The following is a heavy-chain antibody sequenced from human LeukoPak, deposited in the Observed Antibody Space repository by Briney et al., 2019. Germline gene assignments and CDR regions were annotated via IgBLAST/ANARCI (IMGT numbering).Heavy chain of an antibody. Sequence: VGSLRLSRAASGFTFSSYAMHSVRPAPGKGLEWVALISYEGSNKYYADSVKGRFTISRDNSKNTLYLQMNSLRAEDTAVYYCARDPDFYDSSGYWDYWGQGTLVTVSS. D-gene: IGHD3-22*01. CDR1: GFTFSSYA. V-gene: IGHV3-30-3*01. CDR3: ARDPDFYDSSGYWDY. CDR2: ISYEGSNK. J-gene: IGHJ4*02.